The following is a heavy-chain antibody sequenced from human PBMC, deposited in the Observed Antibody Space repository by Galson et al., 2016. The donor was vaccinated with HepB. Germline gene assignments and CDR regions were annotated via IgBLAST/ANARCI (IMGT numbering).Heavy chain of an antibody. CDR3: ARDRGWHALDY. J-gene: IGHJ4*02. D-gene: IGHD6-19*01. Sequence: TLSLTCSVSLGSIVSGGYYWSWIRQHPEKGLEWIGNIHYSGITYYNPSLASRLTISLDKSNSQFSLRLSSVTAADTAVYFWARDRGWHALDYWGQGTPVTVSS. V-gene: IGHV4-31*03. CDR2: IHYSGIT. CDR1: LGSIVSGGYY.